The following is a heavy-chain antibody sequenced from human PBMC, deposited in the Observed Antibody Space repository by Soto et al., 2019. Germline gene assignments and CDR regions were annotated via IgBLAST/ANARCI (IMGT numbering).Heavy chain of an antibody. CDR3: AKNGLDNSPSAIDS. CDR1: VFTFRNNV. CDR2: ITGSGRDT. D-gene: IGHD2-8*01. Sequence: GALRLSCAASVFTFRNNVFSWVRQAPGKGLDWVSGITGSGRDTYYADSVKGRFTISRDNSKNMVFLQMNSLRAEDTALYYCAKNGLDNSPSAIDSWGPGTLVTVS. J-gene: IGHJ4*02. V-gene: IGHV3-23*01.